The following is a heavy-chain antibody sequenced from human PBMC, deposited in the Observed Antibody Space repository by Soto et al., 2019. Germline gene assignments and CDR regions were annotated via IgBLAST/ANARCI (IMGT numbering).Heavy chain of an antibody. V-gene: IGHV3-30*03. D-gene: IGHD2-21*02. CDR3: AIDLMPLGDQPRNWFDP. CDR1: GFTCSSYG. CDR2: ISYDGSNK. Sequence: QVQLVESGGGVVQPGRSLRLSCAASGFTCSSYGMHWVRQAPGKGLEWVAVISYDGSNKYYADSVKGRFTISRDNSKNTLYLQMNSLRAEDTAVYYCAIDLMPLGDQPRNWFDPWGQGTLVTVSS. J-gene: IGHJ5*02.